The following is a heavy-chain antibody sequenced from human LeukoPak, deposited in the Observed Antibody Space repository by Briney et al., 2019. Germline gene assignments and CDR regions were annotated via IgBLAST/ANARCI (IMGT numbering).Heavy chain of an antibody. Sequence: SETLSLTCAVYGGSFSGYYWSWIRQPPGKGLEWIGEINHSGSTNYNPSLKSRVTISVDTSKNQFSLQLSSVAGADTAVYYCARDTGSGCDYWGQGTLVTVSS. J-gene: IGHJ4*02. CDR1: GGSFSGYY. D-gene: IGHD6-19*01. V-gene: IGHV4-34*01. CDR3: ARDTGSGCDY. CDR2: INHSGST.